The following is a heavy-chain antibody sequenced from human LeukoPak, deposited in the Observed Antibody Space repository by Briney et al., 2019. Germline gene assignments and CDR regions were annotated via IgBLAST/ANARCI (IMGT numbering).Heavy chain of an antibody. V-gene: IGHV4-34*01. D-gene: IGHD5-12*01. CDR1: GGSLSGYY. CDR3: ARGDATIRSSADY. J-gene: IGHJ4*02. CDR2: INHSGST. Sequence: PSETLSLTCAVHGGSLSGYYWSWIRQAPGKGLEWIGEINHSGSTNYNPSLKSRVTISVDKSKNQFSLKLSSVTAADTAVYYCARGDATIRSSADYWGQGTLVTVSS.